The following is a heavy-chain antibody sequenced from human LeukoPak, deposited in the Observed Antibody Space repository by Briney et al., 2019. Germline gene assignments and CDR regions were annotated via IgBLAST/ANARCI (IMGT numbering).Heavy chain of an antibody. Sequence: ASVKVSCKASGYTFTSYGISWVRQAPGQGLEWMGWISAYNGNTNYAQKFQGRVAMTRNTSISTAYMELSGLRSEDTAVYYCVRGSEQLLVAWYFDLWGRGTLVTVSS. CDR2: ISAYNGNT. CDR1: GYTFTSYG. J-gene: IGHJ2*01. V-gene: IGHV1-18*01. CDR3: VRGSEQLLVAWYFDL. D-gene: IGHD6-19*01.